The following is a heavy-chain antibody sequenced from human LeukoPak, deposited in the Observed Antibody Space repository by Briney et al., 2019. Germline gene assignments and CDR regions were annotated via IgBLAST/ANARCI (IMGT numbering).Heavy chain of an antibody. CDR1: GFTFSSYA. J-gene: IGHJ4*02. Sequence: GGSLRLSCAASGFTFSSYAMSWVRQAPGKGLEWVSAISGSGGSTYYADSVKGRFTISRDNSKNTLYLQMNNLRAEDTAVYYCAKRGYSSGWYSYVGYWGQGTLVTVSS. D-gene: IGHD6-19*01. V-gene: IGHV3-23*01. CDR2: ISGSGGST. CDR3: AKRGYSSGWYSYVGY.